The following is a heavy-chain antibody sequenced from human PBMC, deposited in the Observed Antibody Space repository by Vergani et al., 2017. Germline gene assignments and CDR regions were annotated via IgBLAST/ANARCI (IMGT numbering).Heavy chain of an antibody. V-gene: IGHV3-23*01. D-gene: IGHD5-12*01. J-gene: IGHJ4*02. CDR1: GFTFRNYA. Sequence: EVQLLESGGGLAQPGGSLRLSCAASGFTFRNYAMSWVRQAPGKGLEWVSAISGSGGSTYYADSVKGRFTISRDNSKNTLYLQMNSLRADDTAVYYCTKGSRGYTGYFFDYWGQGTLATVSS. CDR3: TKGSRGYTGYFFDY. CDR2: ISGSGGST.